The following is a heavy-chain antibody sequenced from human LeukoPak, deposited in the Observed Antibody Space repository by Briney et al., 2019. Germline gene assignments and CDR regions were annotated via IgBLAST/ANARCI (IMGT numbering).Heavy chain of an antibody. CDR2: ISGSGDNT. Sequence: GGSLRLSCAASGFPFSSYAMSWVRQAPGKGLEWVSGISGSGDNTYYADSVKGRFTISRDNSKNTLYVQVNSLGTEDTAAYYCAKGSYYDSSGSSYFDYWGQGTLVTVSS. CDR1: GFPFSSYA. CDR3: AKGSYYDSSGSSYFDY. V-gene: IGHV3-23*01. D-gene: IGHD3-22*01. J-gene: IGHJ4*02.